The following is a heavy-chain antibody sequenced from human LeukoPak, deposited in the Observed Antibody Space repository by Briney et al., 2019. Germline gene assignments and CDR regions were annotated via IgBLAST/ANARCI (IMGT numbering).Heavy chain of an antibody. CDR3: ARDSHITYAFDI. CDR2: ISWNSGSI. V-gene: IGHV3-9*01. Sequence: PGRSLRLSCAASGFTFDDYAMHRVRQAPGKGLEWVSGISWNSGSIGYADSVKGRFTISGDNAKNTLYLQMNSLRAEDTAVYYCARDSHITYAFDIWGQGTMVTVSS. J-gene: IGHJ3*02. D-gene: IGHD3-10*01. CDR1: GFTFDDYA.